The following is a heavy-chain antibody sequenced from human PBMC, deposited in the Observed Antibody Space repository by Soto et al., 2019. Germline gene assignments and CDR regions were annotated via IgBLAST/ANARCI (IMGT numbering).Heavy chain of an antibody. J-gene: IGHJ4*02. Sequence: QLQLQESGPGLVKPSETLSLTCTVSGGSISSSSYYWGWIRQPPGRGLEWIGSIYYSGSTYYNPSLKIRVTISVDTSKNKFSLKLSSVTAADTAVYYCARHTPAISISDHWGQGTLGTVSS. CDR3: ARHTPAISISDH. CDR2: IYYSGST. D-gene: IGHD2-15*01. CDR1: GGSISSSSYY. V-gene: IGHV4-39*01.